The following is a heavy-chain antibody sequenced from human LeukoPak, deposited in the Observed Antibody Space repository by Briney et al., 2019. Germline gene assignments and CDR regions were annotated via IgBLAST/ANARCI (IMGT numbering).Heavy chain of an antibody. CDR2: IRYDGSNK. J-gene: IGHJ4*02. CDR3: ANAVVPAAPIEY. D-gene: IGHD2-2*01. Sequence: PGGSLRLSCAASGFTFSSYGMHWVRQAPGKGLEWVAFIRYDGSNKYYADSVKGRFTISRDNSKNTLYLQMNSLRAEDTAVYYCANAVVPAAPIEYWGQGTLVTVSS. V-gene: IGHV3-30*02. CDR1: GFTFSSYG.